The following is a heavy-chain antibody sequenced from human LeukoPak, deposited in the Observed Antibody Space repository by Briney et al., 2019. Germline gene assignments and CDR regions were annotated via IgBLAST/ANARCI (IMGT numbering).Heavy chain of an antibody. V-gene: IGHV3-30*04. CDR3: ARGRGVMTLNWFFS. CDR2: ITDDSTFI. Sequence: GGSLRLSCAASQFTFSNYAMHWVRQAPDKGLEWVAFITDDSTFIFFRDSVKGRFTISRDNAKNSLYLHMNSLSAEDTAVYYCARGRGVMTLNWFFSWGEGTLVTHSS. CDR1: QFTFSNYA. J-gene: IGHJ5*01. D-gene: IGHD3-16*01.